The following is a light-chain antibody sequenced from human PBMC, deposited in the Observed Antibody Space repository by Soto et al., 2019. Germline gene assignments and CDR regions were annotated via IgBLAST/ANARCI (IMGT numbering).Light chain of an antibody. Sequence: QSVLTQPASVSGSPGQSITISCTGTSSDVGGYHFVSWYQQHPGKAPKLMLSEVSKRPSGVSTRVSGSKSGNTASLTISGLQADDDADYYCCSSACSSTFLVFGGGTKLTVL. CDR1: SSDVGGYHF. CDR3: CSSACSSTFLV. J-gene: IGLJ2*01. CDR2: EVS. V-gene: IGLV2-23*02.